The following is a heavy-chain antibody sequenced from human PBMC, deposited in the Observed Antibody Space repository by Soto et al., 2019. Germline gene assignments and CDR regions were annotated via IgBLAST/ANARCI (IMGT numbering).Heavy chain of an antibody. J-gene: IGHJ3*02. Sequence: ASVKVSCKASGYTFTSYDINWVRQATGQGLEWMAWMNPNSGNTGYAQKFQGRVTMTRNTSISTAYMELSSLRSEDTAVYYCARGLQLIYGDPDAFDIWGQGTMVTVSS. CDR1: GYTFTSYD. V-gene: IGHV1-8*01. CDR2: MNPNSGNT. D-gene: IGHD4-17*01. CDR3: ARGLQLIYGDPDAFDI.